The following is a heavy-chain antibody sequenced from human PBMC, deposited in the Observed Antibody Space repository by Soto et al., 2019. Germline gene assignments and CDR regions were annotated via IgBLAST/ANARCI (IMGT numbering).Heavy chain of an antibody. CDR1: GFTFSSYA. V-gene: IGHV3-23*01. D-gene: IGHD6-6*01. CDR3: AKVEVPYSSSGPNDY. CDR2: ISGSGGST. J-gene: IGHJ4*02. Sequence: HPGGSLRLSCAASGFTFSSYAMSWVRQAPGKGLEWVSAISGSGGSTYCADSVKGRFTISRDNSKNTLYLQMNSLRAEDTAVYYCAKVEVPYSSSGPNDYWGQGTLVTVSS.